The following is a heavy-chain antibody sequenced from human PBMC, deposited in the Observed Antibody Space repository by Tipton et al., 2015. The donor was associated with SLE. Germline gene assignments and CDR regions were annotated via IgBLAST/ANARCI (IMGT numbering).Heavy chain of an antibody. Sequence: TLSLTCAVYGGSFSGYYWSWIRQPPGKGLEWIGEINHSGSTNYNPSLKSRVTISVDTSKNQFSLKLSSVTAADTAVYYCASLVSGSSTLGYYYYYYGMDVWGQGTTVTVSS. J-gene: IGHJ6*02. V-gene: IGHV4-34*01. D-gene: IGHD2-2*01. CDR2: INHSGST. CDR3: ASLVSGSSTLGYYYYYYGMDV. CDR1: GGSFSGYY.